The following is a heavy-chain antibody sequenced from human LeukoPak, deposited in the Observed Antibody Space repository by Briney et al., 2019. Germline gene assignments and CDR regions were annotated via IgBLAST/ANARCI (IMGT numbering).Heavy chain of an antibody. CDR1: GFTFSSYG. D-gene: IGHD2-15*01. CDR2: IWYDGSNK. J-gene: IGHJ6*02. Sequence: GGSLRLSCAASGFTFSSYGMHWVRQAPGKGLEWVAVIWYDGSNKYYADSVKGRFTISRDNSKNTLYPQMNSLRAEDTAVYYCARDVVFYGMDVWGQGTTVTVSS. CDR3: ARDVVFYGMDV. V-gene: IGHV3-33*01.